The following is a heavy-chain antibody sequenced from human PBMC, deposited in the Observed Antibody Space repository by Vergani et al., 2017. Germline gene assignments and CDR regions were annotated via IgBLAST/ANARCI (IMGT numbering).Heavy chain of an antibody. Sequence: EVQLLESGGKMVRPGGSLRLSCATSGFTFNNYAMSWVRQAPGKGLEWVSAISGSGGSTYYADSVKGRFTISRDNSKNTLYLQMNSLRAEDTAVYYCAKDLPSGGFDYWGQGTLVTVSS. CDR1: GFTFNNYA. CDR3: AKDLPSGGFDY. J-gene: IGHJ4*02. D-gene: IGHD6-19*01. V-gene: IGHV3-23*01. CDR2: ISGSGGST.